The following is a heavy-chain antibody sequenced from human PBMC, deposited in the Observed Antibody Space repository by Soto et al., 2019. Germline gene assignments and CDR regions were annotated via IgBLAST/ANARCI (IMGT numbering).Heavy chain of an antibody. CDR3: ARVGITTVRGVQGWFDP. V-gene: IGHV1-18*01. D-gene: IGHD3-10*01. CDR2: ISAYNGNT. J-gene: IGHJ5*02. Sequence: QVQLVQSGAEVKKPGASVKVSCKASGYTFTSYGIIWVRQAPGQVLEWMGWISAYNGNTNYAQKLQGRVTLTTDTSTSTAYMELRSLRSDDTAVYYCARVGITTVRGVQGWFDPLGQGTLVTVSS. CDR1: GYTFTSYG.